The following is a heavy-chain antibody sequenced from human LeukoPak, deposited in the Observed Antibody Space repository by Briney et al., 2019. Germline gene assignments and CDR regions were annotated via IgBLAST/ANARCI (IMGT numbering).Heavy chain of an antibody. CDR1: GFTFDDYG. CDR2: INWNGGRT. Sequence: GGSLRLSCAASGFTFDDYGMSWVRQAPGKGLEWVSGINWNGGRTGYADSVKGRFTISRDNAKNSLYLQMNSLRAEDTALYYCARNLSYYYDSSGYYRGDWYFDLWGRGTLVTVSS. CDR3: ARNLSYYYDSSGYYRGDWYFDL. D-gene: IGHD3-22*01. J-gene: IGHJ2*01. V-gene: IGHV3-20*04.